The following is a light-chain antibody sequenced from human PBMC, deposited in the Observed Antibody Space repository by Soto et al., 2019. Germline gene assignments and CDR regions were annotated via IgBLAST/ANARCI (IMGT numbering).Light chain of an antibody. V-gene: IGLV1-40*01. CDR1: SSNIGAGYD. CDR2: GNT. Sequence: QSVLTQPPSVSGAPGQRVTISCTGSSSNIGAGYDVHWYQQLPGRAPKLLIYGNTNRPSGVPDRFSGSKSGTSASLAITGLQAEDEADYYCSSYTSSSTHVVFGGGTKLTVL. CDR3: SSYTSSSTHVV. J-gene: IGLJ2*01.